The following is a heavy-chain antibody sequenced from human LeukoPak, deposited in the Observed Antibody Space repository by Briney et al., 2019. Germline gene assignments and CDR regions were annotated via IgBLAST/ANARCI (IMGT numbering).Heavy chain of an antibody. CDR2: ILNDGSNK. Sequence: GGSLRLSCAASGFTFSNYGMHWVRQAPGKGLEWVAFILNDGSNKYYADSVKGRFTISRDSSKNTVHLQMNSLRAEDTAVYYCAKHDPGFDYWGQGTLVTVSS. J-gene: IGHJ4*02. CDR3: AKHDPGFDY. CDR1: GFTFSNYG. V-gene: IGHV3-30*02.